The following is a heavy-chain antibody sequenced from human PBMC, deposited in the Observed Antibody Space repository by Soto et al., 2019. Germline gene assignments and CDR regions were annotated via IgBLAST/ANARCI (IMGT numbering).Heavy chain of an antibody. CDR3: ARALDLWRRRQQPIDS. D-gene: IGHD3-3*01. CDR2: INHVGIT. Sequence: SSETLSLTCAVCGGSFRGFYWTWIRQSPGKGLEWLGDINHVGITNYNPSLKSRVSIPVDTSKSQFSLKLSSVTAADTAVYYCARALDLWRRRQQPIDSSGQGTLVTVSS. J-gene: IGHJ4*02. CDR1: GGSFRGFY. V-gene: IGHV4-34*01.